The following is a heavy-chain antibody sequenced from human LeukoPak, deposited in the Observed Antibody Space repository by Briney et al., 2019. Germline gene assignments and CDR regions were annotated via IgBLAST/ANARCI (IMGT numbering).Heavy chain of an antibody. D-gene: IGHD5-18*01. CDR2: INSDGSIR. V-gene: IGHV3-74*01. CDR3: AKDPPLPGYSYGADAFDI. Sequence: GGSLRLSCAASGFIFSIYSMNWVRQAPGKGLEWVSRINSDGSIRNYADSVKGRFAISRDNAKNTLYLQMNSLRAEDTAVYYCAKDPPLPGYSYGADAFDIWGQGTMVTVSS. CDR1: GFIFSIYS. J-gene: IGHJ3*02.